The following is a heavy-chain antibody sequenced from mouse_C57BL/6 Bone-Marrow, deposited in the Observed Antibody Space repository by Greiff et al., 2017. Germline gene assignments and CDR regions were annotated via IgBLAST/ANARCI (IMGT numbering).Heavy chain of an antibody. V-gene: IGHV5-6*01. CDR1: GFTFSSYG. J-gene: IGHJ1*03. Sequence: EVMLVESGGDLVKPGGSLKLSCAASGFTFSSYGMSWVRQTPDKRLEWVATISSGGSYTYYPDSVKGRFTISRDNAKNTLYLQMSSLKSEDTAMYYCARYGFDVWGTGTTVTVSS. CDR3: ARYGFDV. CDR2: ISSGGSYT. D-gene: IGHD2-10*02.